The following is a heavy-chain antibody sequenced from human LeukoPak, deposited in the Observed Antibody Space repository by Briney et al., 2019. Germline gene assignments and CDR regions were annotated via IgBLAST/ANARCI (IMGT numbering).Heavy chain of an antibody. J-gene: IGHJ4*02. D-gene: IGHD5-24*01. Sequence: SETLSLTCTVSGGSISSYYWSWIRQPPGKGLEWIGYIYYSGSTIYNPSLKSRVTISVDTSKNQFSLKLNSVTAADTSMYYCARDGQRWLHLEDWGQGTLVTVSS. CDR1: GGSISSYY. V-gene: IGHV4-59*12. CDR3: ARDGQRWLHLED. CDR2: IYYSGST.